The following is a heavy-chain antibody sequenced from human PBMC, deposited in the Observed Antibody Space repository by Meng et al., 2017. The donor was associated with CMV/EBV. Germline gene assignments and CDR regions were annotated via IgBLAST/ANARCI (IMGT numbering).Heavy chain of an antibody. V-gene: IGHV3-30-3*01. CDR3: ARNMVYYCYGMDV. D-gene: IGHD3-10*01. CDR1: GFTFSSYA. CDR2: ISYDGSNK. Sequence: GESLKISCAASGFTFSSYAMHWVRQAPGKGLEWVAVISYDGSNKYYADSVKGRFTISRDNSKNTLYLQMNSLRAEDTAVYYCARNMVYYCYGMDVWGQGTTVTVSS. J-gene: IGHJ6*02.